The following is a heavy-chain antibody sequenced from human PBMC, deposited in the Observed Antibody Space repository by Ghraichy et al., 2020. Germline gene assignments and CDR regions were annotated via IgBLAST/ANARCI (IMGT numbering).Heavy chain of an antibody. CDR2: IDASGSYT. Sequence: GESLNISCEASGFTFSTYAMTWVRQTPAKGLEWVSAIDASGSYTHHDDSVKGRFTISRDNSKNTLVLQMNNVTVADTAVYYCAKYFGVSGWSPFDYWGQGSLVTVSS. CDR3: AKYFGVSGWSPFDY. V-gene: IGHV3-23*01. D-gene: IGHD6-19*01. CDR1: GFTFSTYA. J-gene: IGHJ4*02.